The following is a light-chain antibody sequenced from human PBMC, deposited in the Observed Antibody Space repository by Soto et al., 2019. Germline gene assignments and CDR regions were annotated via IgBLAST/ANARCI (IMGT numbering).Light chain of an antibody. V-gene: IGLV2-14*03. CDR2: DVN. J-gene: IGLJ2*01. CDR1: SSDVGSYNY. Sequence: QSALTQPASVSGSPGQSITISCTGTSSDVGSYNYVSWYQQHPATVPKLMIYDVNNRPSGVSDRFSGSKSGNTASLTISGLQAEDEADYYCSSYTTSSTVLFGGGTKLTVL. CDR3: SSYTTSSTVL.